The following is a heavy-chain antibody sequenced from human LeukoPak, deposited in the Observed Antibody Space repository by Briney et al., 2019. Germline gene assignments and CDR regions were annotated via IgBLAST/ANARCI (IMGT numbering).Heavy chain of an antibody. CDR2: MNPNSGNT. D-gene: IGHD5-12*01. J-gene: IGHJ6*02. Sequence: ASVKVFCKASGYTFTSYDINWVRQATGQGLEWMGWMNPNSGNTGYAQKFQGRVTMTRNTSISTAYMELSSLRSEDTAVYYRAILNVDIVATIAGDYYYYGMDVWGQGTTVTVSS. CDR3: AILNVDIVATIAGDYYYYGMDV. V-gene: IGHV1-8*01. CDR1: GYTFTSYD.